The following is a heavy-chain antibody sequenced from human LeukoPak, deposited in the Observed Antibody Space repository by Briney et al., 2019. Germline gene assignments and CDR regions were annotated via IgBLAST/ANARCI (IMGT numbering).Heavy chain of an antibody. CDR1: GFTFSSYS. V-gene: IGHV3-21*01. Sequence: GGSLRLSCAASGFTFSSYSMNWVRQAPGKGLEWLSSISTSSNYKYCADSVKGRFTIFRDNAKNSLYLQMNSLRAEDTAVYYCARETPYLDYWGQGTLVTVSS. J-gene: IGHJ4*02. CDR2: ISTSSNYK. CDR3: ARETPYLDY. D-gene: IGHD2-2*02.